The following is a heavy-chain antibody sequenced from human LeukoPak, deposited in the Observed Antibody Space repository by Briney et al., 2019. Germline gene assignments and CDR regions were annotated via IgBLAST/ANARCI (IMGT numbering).Heavy chain of an antibody. CDR1: GFTFSSYS. J-gene: IGHJ4*02. D-gene: IGHD3-3*01. Sequence: GGSLRISCAASGFTFSSYSMNWVRQAPGKGLEWVSYISSSSSTIYYADSVKGRFTISRDNAKNSLYLQMNSLRAEDTAVYYCARAHVSIFGVISEYYFDYWGQGTLVTVSS. CDR3: ARAHVSIFGVISEYYFDY. CDR2: ISSSSSTI. V-gene: IGHV3-48*01.